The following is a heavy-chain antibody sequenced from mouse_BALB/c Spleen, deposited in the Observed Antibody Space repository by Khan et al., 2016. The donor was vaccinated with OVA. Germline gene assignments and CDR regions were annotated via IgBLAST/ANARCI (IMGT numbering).Heavy chain of an antibody. D-gene: IGHD2-14*01. CDR1: GYTFTIYG. V-gene: IGHV9-3-1*01. Sequence: QIQLVQSGPELKKPGETVKISCKASGYTFTIYGMNWVRQAPGKGLKWMGWINTYTGEPTYADDFKGRFAFSLETSASTAFLQINNLKNEDTATYFCARVGYNGTTDYWGQGTSVTVSS. CDR2: INTYTGEP. J-gene: IGHJ4*01. CDR3: ARVGYNGTTDY.